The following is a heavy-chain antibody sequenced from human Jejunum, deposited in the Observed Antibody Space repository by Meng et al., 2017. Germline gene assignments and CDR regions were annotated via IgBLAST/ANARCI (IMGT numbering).Heavy chain of an antibody. CDR1: GGAISSGNYY. D-gene: IGHD4-17*01. J-gene: IGHJ4*02. Sequence: SETLSLTCTVSGGAISSGNYYWSWIRQPAGKGLEWIGRVSPSGDTRYNPSLESRVTISVDTSKNQFSLNLYSVTATDTAVYYCTRGIGPTVSAGPYWGQGRLVTGAS. CDR3: TRGIGPTVSAGPY. V-gene: IGHV4-61*02. CDR2: VSPSGDT.